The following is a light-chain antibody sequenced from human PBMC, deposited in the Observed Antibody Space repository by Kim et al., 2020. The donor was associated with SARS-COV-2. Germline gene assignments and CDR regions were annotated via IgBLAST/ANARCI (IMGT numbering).Light chain of an antibody. CDR3: ASWDDSLNGPV. Sequence: GQRVTIPCSRSSSSIRSRTVYWYQQLPGTAPKLLIFGDNQRPSGVPDRFSGSKSGTSASLAISGLQSEDGADYYCASWDDSLNGPVFGGGTQLTVL. CDR2: GDN. CDR1: SSSIRSRT. V-gene: IGLV1-44*01. J-gene: IGLJ2*01.